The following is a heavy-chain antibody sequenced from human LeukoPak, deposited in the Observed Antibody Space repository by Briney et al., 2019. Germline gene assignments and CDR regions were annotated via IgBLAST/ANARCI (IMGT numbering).Heavy chain of an antibody. Sequence: SETLSLTCAVSGGSFSGYYWTWIRQPPGKGLEWIGEITHTGTTNYNPSLKSRVTISGDPSKNQFSLKVKSVTAADTAVYHCAREYSTSWYYFDYWGQGILVTVSS. CDR2: ITHTGTT. D-gene: IGHD6-13*01. J-gene: IGHJ4*02. CDR1: GGSFSGYY. V-gene: IGHV4-34*01. CDR3: AREYSTSWYYFDY.